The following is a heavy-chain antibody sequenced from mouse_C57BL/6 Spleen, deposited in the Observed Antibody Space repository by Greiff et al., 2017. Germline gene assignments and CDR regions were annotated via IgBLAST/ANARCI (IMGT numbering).Heavy chain of an antibody. Sequence: VQVVESGPELVKPGASVKISCKASGYAFSSSWMNWVKQRPGKGLEWIGRIYPGDGDTNYNGKFKGKATLTADKSSSTAYMQLSSLTSEDSAVYFCARGNWGDYWGQGTTLTVSS. V-gene: IGHV1-82*01. CDR1: GYAFSSSW. CDR2: IYPGDGDT. D-gene: IGHD4-1*01. J-gene: IGHJ2*01. CDR3: ARGNWGDY.